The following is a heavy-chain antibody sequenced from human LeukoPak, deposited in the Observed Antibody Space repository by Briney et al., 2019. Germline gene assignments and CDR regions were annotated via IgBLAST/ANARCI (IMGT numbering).Heavy chain of an antibody. CDR1: GFTFSSYG. V-gene: IGHV3-9*01. D-gene: IGHD1-26*01. J-gene: IGHJ4*02. CDR3: AKDGGSYPAYYFDY. Sequence: GGSLRLSCAASGFTFSSYGMHWVRQAPGKGLEWVSGISWNSGSIGYADSVKGRFTISRDNAKNSLYLQMSSLRAEDAALYYCAKDGGSYPAYYFDYWGQGTLVTVSS. CDR2: ISWNSGSI.